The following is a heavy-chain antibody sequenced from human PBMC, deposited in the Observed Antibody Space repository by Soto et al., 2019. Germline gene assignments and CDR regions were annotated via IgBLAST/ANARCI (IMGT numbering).Heavy chain of an antibody. J-gene: IGHJ6*02. CDR2: ISSSGSTI. CDR1: GFTFSSYE. Sequence: GGSLRLSCAASGFTFSSYEMNWVRQAPGKGLEWVSYISSSGSTIYYADSVKGRFTISRDNAKNSLYLQMNSLRAEDTAVYYCAILSLEYSSAYHYYGMDVWGQGTTVTVSS. V-gene: IGHV3-48*03. D-gene: IGHD6-6*01. CDR3: AILSLEYSSAYHYYGMDV.